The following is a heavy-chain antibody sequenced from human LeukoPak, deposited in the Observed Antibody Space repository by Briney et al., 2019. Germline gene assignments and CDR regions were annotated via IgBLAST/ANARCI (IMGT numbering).Heavy chain of an antibody. CDR2: ISGSGGST. Sequence: GGSLRLSCAASGFTFSSYAMSWVRQAPGKGLEWVSVISGSGGSTFYADSVKGRFTISRDNSKNTLYLQMNSLRAEDTAVYYCGKEEYSSSPHFDYWGQGTLVTVSS. CDR3: GKEEYSSSPHFDY. D-gene: IGHD6-13*01. CDR1: GFTFSSYA. V-gene: IGHV3-23*01. J-gene: IGHJ4*02.